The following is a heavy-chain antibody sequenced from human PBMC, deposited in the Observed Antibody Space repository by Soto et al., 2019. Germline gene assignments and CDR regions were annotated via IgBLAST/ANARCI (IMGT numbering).Heavy chain of an antibody. CDR3: ARGDGRGSSGFYYYCGMDV. D-gene: IGHD6-25*01. V-gene: IGHV1-46*01. CDR1: GFTFTNYF. CDR2: IRPYDGST. J-gene: IGHJ6*02. Sequence: QVQLVQSGAEVKKPGASVKVSCKASGFTFTNYFFHWVRQAPRQGLEWMGIIRPYDGSTNYVQGLQGRVTLTSDTSTSTVYMELSSLRSEDTAVYYCARGDGRGSSGFYYYCGMDVWGHGTTVTVSS.